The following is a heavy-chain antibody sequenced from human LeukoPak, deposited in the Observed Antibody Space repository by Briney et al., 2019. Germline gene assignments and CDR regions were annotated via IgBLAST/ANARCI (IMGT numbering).Heavy chain of an antibody. CDR3: ARDPSGWYGVRGSYFDY. D-gene: IGHD6-19*01. Sequence: PSETLSLTCTVSGYSISSGYYWGWIRQPPGKGLEWIGIIYHSGITNFNPSLRSRLTMSVDKSKNQFSLKLSSVTAADTAVYYCARDPSGWYGVRGSYFDYWGQGTLVTVSS. V-gene: IGHV4-38-2*02. CDR2: IYHSGIT. CDR1: GYSISSGYY. J-gene: IGHJ4*02.